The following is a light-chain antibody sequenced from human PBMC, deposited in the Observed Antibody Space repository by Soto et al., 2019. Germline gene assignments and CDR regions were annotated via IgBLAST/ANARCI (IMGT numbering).Light chain of an antibody. J-gene: IGKJ1*01. CDR2: GAS. CDR1: QSVSSN. Sequence: EIVMTQSPATLSVSPGERATLSCRASQSVSSNLAWYQQKPGQAPRLLIYGASTRATGIPARFSGSGSGTEFTLTISSLQSEDFAVYYCQQYNNSPRPFGQGTKV. CDR3: QQYNNSPRP. V-gene: IGKV3-15*01.